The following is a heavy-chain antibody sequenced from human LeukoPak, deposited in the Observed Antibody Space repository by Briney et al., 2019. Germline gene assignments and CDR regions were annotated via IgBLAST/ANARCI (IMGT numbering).Heavy chain of an antibody. D-gene: IGHD3-10*01. Sequence: SGTLSLSCTVSGGSISSYYWSWIRQPPGKGLEWIWGIYYSGGTNYNHSLKSRVTISVDTSKSQFSLKLSSVTAADTGVYYCARVDVLLWFGEPITTYCAYWGQGTLVTVSS. CDR1: GGSISSYY. V-gene: IGHV4-59*01. J-gene: IGHJ4*02. CDR2: IYYSGGT. CDR3: ARVDVLLWFGEPITTYCAY.